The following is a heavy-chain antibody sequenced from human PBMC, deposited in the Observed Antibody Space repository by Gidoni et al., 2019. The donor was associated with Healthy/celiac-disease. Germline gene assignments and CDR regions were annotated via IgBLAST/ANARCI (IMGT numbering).Heavy chain of an antibody. CDR1: GFTFSNAW. CDR2: IKSKTDGGTT. J-gene: IGHJ3*02. D-gene: IGHD3-22*01. CDR3: TTDPITMIVVVKTKALDDAFDI. V-gene: IGHV3-15*01. Sequence: EVQLVESGGGLVKPGGSLRLSCAASGFTFSNAWLSWVRQAPGKGLEWVGRIKSKTDGGTTDYAAPVKGRFTISRDDSKNTLYLQMNSLKTEDTAVYYCTTDPITMIVVVKTKALDDAFDIWGQGTMVTVSS.